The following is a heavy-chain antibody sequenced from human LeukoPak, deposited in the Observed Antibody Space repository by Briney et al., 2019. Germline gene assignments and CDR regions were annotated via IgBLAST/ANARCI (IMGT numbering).Heavy chain of an antibody. CDR3: TRALGHSVLAFDV. D-gene: IGHD3-16*01. CDR1: GFIFNNYW. V-gene: IGHV3-7*03. CDR2: IKEDGREK. Sequence: GGSLRLSCAASGFIFNNYWMNWVRQAPGKGLEWVASIKEDGREKLYVESLEGRLTIARDNAKESLHLQMRNLRVEDTAVYYCTRALGHSVLAFDVWGQGTVVIVS. J-gene: IGHJ3*01.